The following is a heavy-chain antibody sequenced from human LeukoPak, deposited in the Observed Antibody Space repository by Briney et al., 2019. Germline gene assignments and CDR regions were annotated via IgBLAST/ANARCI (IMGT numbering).Heavy chain of an antibody. CDR2: ISSSSSSI. D-gene: IGHD6-13*01. CDR3: ATPAAGPGAEYSLY. J-gene: IGHJ1*01. Sequence: GGSLRLSCAASGFTFSNYNMNWVRQAPGKGLEWVSSISSSSSSINYADSLKGRFTISRDNAKNSVYLQMNSLRAEDTAVYYCATPAAGPGAEYSLYWGQGTLVIVSS. V-gene: IGHV3-21*01. CDR1: GFTFSNYN.